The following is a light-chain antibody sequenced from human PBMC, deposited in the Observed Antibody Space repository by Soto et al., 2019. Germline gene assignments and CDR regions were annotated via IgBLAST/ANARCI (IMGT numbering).Light chain of an antibody. V-gene: IGKV3-20*01. CDR1: QTVSSTF. CDR3: QQFHSSPPEVT. CDR2: DTS. Sequence: EIVLTQSPGTLSLSPGDRATLSCRASQTVSSTFLAWYQQKAGQPPRLLIHDTSSRSADSPDRFSGSGSGTDFTLTISRLEPEDFAVYYCQQFHSSPPEVTFGPGTRVDIK. J-gene: IGKJ3*01.